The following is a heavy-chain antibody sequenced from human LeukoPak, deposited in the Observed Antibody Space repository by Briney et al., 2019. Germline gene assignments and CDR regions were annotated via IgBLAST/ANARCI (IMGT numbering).Heavy chain of an antibody. D-gene: IGHD3-22*01. J-gene: IGHJ4*02. Sequence: ASVKVSCKASGYTFTTYGISWVRQAPGQGLEWMGWISAYNGNTNYAQKLQGRVTMTTDTSTSTAYMELRGLRSDDTAVYYCARVFHDSSGYYPYYFDYWGQGTLVTVSS. V-gene: IGHV1-18*01. CDR3: ARVFHDSSGYYPYYFDY. CDR2: ISAYNGNT. CDR1: GYTFTTYG.